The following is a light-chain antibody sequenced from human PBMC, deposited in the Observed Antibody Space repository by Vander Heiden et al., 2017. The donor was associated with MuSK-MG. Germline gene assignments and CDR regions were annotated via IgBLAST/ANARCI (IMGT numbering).Light chain of an antibody. Sequence: EIVMTQSPATLSLSPGERATLSYRTSQSVSSNLAWYQQKPGQAPRLLIYGASIRATGIPVRFSGSGYGTEFTLTISSLQSGDFAVYYCQQNHNWPPLTFGGGTKVEIK. CDR1: QSVSSN. V-gene: IGKV3-15*01. CDR2: GAS. J-gene: IGKJ4*01. CDR3: QQNHNWPPLT.